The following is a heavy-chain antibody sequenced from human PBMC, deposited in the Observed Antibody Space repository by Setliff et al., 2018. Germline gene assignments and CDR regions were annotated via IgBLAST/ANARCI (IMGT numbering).Heavy chain of an antibody. D-gene: IGHD1-26*01. CDR2: IEFDGTKI. CDR1: GFTFNNCG. CDR3: AKVLSLVGASDH. Sequence: PGGSLRLSCAASGFTFNNCGMHWVRQAPGKGLEWVAFIEFDGTKIYYADSVKGRFTISRDNSKNTLSLQMHSLRVEDTAFYYCAKVLSLVGASDHWGQGTLVTVSS. V-gene: IGHV3-30*02. J-gene: IGHJ4*02.